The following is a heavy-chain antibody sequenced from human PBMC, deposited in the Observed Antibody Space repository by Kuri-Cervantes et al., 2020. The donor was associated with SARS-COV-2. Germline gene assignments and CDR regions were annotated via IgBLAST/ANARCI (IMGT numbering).Heavy chain of an antibody. V-gene: IGHV1-18*01. D-gene: IGHD3-22*01. J-gene: IGHJ4*01. CDR2: ISADNGKT. CDR3: AKDLLSDPYYYDSSGLDY. Sequence: ASVKVSCKASGYTFTFYGISWVRQAPGQGLEWMGWISADNGKTNYAQKVQGRVTMTTDTSTSTAYMELRSLRSDDTAVYYCAKDLLSDPYYYDSSGLDYWGHGTLVTVSS. CDR1: GYTFTFYG.